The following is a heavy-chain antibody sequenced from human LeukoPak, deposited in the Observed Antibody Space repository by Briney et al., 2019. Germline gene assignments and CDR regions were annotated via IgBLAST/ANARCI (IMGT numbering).Heavy chain of an antibody. CDR1: GGSFSGYY. V-gene: IGHV4-34*01. CDR2: INHSGST. D-gene: IGHD3-3*01. J-gene: IGHJ3*02. Sequence: PSETLSLTCAVYGGSFSGYYWSWIRQPPGKGLEWIGEINHSGSTNYNPSLKSRVTISVDTSKNQFSLKLSSVTAADTAVYYCARRGQTYYDFWSGYPSRKNAFDIWGQGTMVTVSS. CDR3: ARRGQTYYDFWSGYPSRKNAFDI.